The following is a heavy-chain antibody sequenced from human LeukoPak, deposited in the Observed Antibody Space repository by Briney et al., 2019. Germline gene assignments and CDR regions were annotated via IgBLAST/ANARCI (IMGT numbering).Heavy chain of an antibody. CDR1: GYSFTDKY. J-gene: IGHJ4*02. CDR3: ARTTYGDSLTDY. V-gene: IGHV1-2*02. Sequence: ASVKVSCKASGYSFTDKYMHWVRQAPGQGLEWMGWINPNSGGTNYAQKFQGRVTMTRDTSISTAYMELSRLRSDDTAVYYCARTTYGDSLTDYWGQGTLVTVSS. D-gene: IGHD4-17*01. CDR2: INPNSGGT.